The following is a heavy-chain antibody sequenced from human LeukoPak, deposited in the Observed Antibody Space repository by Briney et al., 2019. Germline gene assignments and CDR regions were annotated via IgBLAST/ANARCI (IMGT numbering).Heavy chain of an antibody. CDR2: IYYTGTT. Sequence: SETLSLTCTVSGGSISGTYYWSWIRQPPGKGLEWIGYIYYTGTTDPNPSLKSRVTISLDTSKNQFSLNLSSVTAADTAVYYCARRWVYDKRAFDAWGQGTMVTVSS. CDR1: GGSISGTYY. J-gene: IGHJ3*01. V-gene: IGHV4-59*08. D-gene: IGHD3-16*01. CDR3: ARRWVYDKRAFDA.